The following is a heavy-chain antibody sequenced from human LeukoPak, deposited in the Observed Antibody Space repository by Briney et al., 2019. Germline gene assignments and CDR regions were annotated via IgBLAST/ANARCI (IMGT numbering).Heavy chain of an antibody. J-gene: IGHJ4*02. D-gene: IGHD2-8*02. V-gene: IGHV3-48*04. CDR3: ARVVQDVTGADY. CDR1: GFAFSSYG. CDR2: ITSSSSAI. Sequence: GGSLRLSCAASGFAFSSYGMNWVRQAPGRGLEWVSYITSSSSAILYADSVKGRFTVSRDNARNSLYLQMNTLRVEDTAVYYCARVVQDVTGADYWGQGTLVTVSS.